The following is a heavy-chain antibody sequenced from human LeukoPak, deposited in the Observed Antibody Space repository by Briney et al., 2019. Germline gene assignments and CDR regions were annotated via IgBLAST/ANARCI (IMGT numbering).Heavy chain of an antibody. CDR3: ARDTGSGTIPLYYGMDV. D-gene: IGHD3-10*01. CDR2: ISSSSSYI. J-gene: IGHJ6*02. V-gene: IGHV3-21*01. Sequence: PGGSPRPSCAASGFTFSSYSMNWGRQAPGKGLEWVSSISSSSSYIYYADSVKGRFTISRDDAKNSLYLQMNSLRAEDTAVYYCARDTGSGTIPLYYGMDVWGQGSSATVSS. CDR1: GFTFSSYS.